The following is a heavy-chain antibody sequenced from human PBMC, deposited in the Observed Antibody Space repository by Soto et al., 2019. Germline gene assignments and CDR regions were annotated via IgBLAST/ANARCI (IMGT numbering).Heavy chain of an antibody. Sequence: SETLSLTCTVSGGSVSSGSYYWSWIRQPPGKGLEWIGDIYYSGSTNYNPSLKSRVTISVDTSKNQFPLKLSSVTAADTAVYYGARDTLEMAFGYCGQGTLVTVSS. CDR1: GGSVSSGSYY. V-gene: IGHV4-61*01. CDR2: IYYSGST. CDR3: ARDTLEMAFGY. J-gene: IGHJ4*02.